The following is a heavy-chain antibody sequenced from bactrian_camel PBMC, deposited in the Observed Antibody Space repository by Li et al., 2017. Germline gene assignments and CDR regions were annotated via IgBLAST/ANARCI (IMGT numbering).Heavy chain of an antibody. V-gene: IGHV3S53*01. CDR2: IDRDGIT. D-gene: IGHD3*01. Sequence: HVQLVESGGGSVQAGGSLRLTCAAPGFIGSNYCMGWFRQAPGKQREGVAGIDRDGITTYAEAVKGRFTISQDNAKKTLYLQMNNPKPEDTGTYYCATDSTYGAYCGAIQESFAFWGQGTQVTVS. J-gene: IGHJ6*01. CDR1: GFIGSNYC. CDR3: ATDSTYGAYCGAIQESFAF.